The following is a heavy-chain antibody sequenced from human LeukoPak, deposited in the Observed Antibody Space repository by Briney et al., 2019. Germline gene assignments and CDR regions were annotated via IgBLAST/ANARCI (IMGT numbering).Heavy chain of an antibody. V-gene: IGHV3-49*04. CDR2: IRSKAYGGTT. Sequence: GGSLRLSCTASGFTFGDYAMSWVRQAPGKGLEWVGFIRSKAYGGTTEYAASVKGRFTISRDDSKSIAYLQMNSLKAEDTAVYYCTRDRHYYGSGSYYPYYYYYYMDVWGKGTTVTVSS. J-gene: IGHJ6*03. CDR1: GFTFGDYA. D-gene: IGHD3-10*01. CDR3: TRDRHYYGSGSYYPYYYYYYMDV.